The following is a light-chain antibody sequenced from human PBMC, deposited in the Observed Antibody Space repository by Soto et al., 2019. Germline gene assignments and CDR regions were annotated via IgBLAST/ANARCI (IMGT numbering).Light chain of an antibody. CDR1: QSIANC. V-gene: IGKV1-39*01. CDR2: AAT. J-gene: IGKJ4*01. Sequence: DIRVTQSPSSLSASLGDRVTISCRTSQSIANCIQWYQQRPGKAPRLLNYAATSLQSGVPSNFRGSGSGTDFTLTITTLQPEDFASYFCQQTDSTPYTVGGGTKVQIK. CDR3: QQTDSTPYT.